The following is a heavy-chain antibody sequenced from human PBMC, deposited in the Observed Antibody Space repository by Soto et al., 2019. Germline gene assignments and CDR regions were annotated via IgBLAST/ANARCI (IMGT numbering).Heavy chain of an antibody. Sequence: VQVVASGGGLVQPGRYLRLSCAVSGFRFEQYVMHWVRQAPGKGLECVSTVSPTGDTVAYADSVEGRFTVTRDNAKNSLYLQFTSLKSADTAFYYCLKDAPNGSIDDWGQGTLVTVSS. D-gene: IGHD3-10*01. J-gene: IGHJ4*02. CDR3: LKDAPNGSIDD. CDR1: GFRFEQYV. CDR2: VSPTGDTV. V-gene: IGHV3-9*01.